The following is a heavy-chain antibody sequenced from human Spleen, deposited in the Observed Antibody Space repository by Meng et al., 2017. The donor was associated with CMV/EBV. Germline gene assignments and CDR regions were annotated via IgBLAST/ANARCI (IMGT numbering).Heavy chain of an antibody. Sequence: ITRSLFYWGWVRQPPGKGLEWIGSIYSGGNTYYNPSLKRRVTISVEASKNQFSLNLSSVTAADTAVYYCARAEDCGTDCYELLFDSWGQGTLVTVSS. V-gene: IGHV4-39*07. D-gene: IGHD2-21*01. J-gene: IGHJ4*02. CDR3: ARAEDCGTDCYELLFDS. CDR1: ITRSLFY. CDR2: IYSGGNT.